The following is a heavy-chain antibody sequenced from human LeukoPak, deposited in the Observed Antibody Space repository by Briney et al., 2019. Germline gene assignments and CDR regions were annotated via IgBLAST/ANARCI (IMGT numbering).Heavy chain of an antibody. D-gene: IGHD1-26*01. CDR3: APEVGRGYFDY. V-gene: IGHV1-2*02. Sequence: ASVKVSCKASGYTFTGYYMHWARQAPGQGLERMGWINPNSGGTNYAQKFQGRVTMTRDTSISTAYMELSRLRSDDTAVYYCAPEVGRGYFDYWGQGTLVTVSS. CDR1: GYTFTGYY. CDR2: INPNSGGT. J-gene: IGHJ4*02.